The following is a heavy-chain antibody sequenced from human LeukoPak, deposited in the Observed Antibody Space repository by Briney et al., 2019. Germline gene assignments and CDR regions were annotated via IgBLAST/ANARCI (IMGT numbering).Heavy chain of an antibody. V-gene: IGHV3-23*01. Sequence: GGSLRLSCAASGFTFSSYALNWVRQAPGKGLEWVSTISGSGGSTYYADSVKGRFTISRDNSKNTLYLQMNSLRVEDTAIYHCAKGSRSTGFDYWGQGTLLTVSS. CDR3: AKGSRSTGFDY. D-gene: IGHD1-26*01. CDR1: GFTFSSYA. J-gene: IGHJ4*02. CDR2: ISGSGGST.